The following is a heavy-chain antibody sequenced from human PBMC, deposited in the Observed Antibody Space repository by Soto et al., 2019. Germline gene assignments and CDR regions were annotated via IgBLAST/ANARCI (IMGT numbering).Heavy chain of an antibody. Sequence: QLVESGGGVVLPGRSLRLSCAPSGFSFSSYGMHWVRQAPGKGLEWVAVIWSDGSNEYYADSVKGRFTISRDTYKNTLYLQTSSLRAEDTAVYYCARDRGLRWFAEGFYGMDVWGQGTTVTVSS. CDR3: ARDRGLRWFAEGFYGMDV. D-gene: IGHD3-10*01. J-gene: IGHJ6*02. V-gene: IGHV3-33*01. CDR1: GFSFSSYG. CDR2: IWSDGSNE.